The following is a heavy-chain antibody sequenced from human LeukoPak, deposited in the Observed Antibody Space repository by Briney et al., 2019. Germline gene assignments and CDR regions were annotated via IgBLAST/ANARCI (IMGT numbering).Heavy chain of an antibody. J-gene: IGHJ4*02. CDR2: INPNNGDT. CDR3: AAELGAARREFVY. Sequence: GASVKVSCKASGYTFTDYYIHWVRQAPGQGLEWMGRINPNNGDTRYKQKFQDRVTMTRDTSISTAYMELNKLRSDDTAVYYCAAELGAARREFVYWGQGTLVTVSS. V-gene: IGHV1-2*06. CDR1: GYTFTDYY. D-gene: IGHD3-16*01.